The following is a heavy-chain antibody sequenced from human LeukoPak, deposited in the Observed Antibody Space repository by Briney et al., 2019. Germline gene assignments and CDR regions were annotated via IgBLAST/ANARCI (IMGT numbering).Heavy chain of an antibody. V-gene: IGHV3-23*01. D-gene: IGHD3-3*01. CDR2: ISASGVTT. CDR1: GFTFSSYA. Sequence: GGSLRLSCAASGFTFSSYAMSWVRQAPGKGLEWVSVISASGVTTHYADSVKGRFAISRDNSKNTLDLEVNSLRADDTAVYYCAKGSLRYDPYYYAMDVWGQGTTVTVSS. CDR3: AKGSLRYDPYYYAMDV. J-gene: IGHJ6*02.